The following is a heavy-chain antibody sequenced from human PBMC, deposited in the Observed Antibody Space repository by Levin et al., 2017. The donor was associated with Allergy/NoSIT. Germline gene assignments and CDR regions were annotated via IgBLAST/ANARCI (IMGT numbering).Heavy chain of an antibody. D-gene: IGHD2-2*01. Sequence: LSLTCAASGFPFRSYSMNWVRQAPGKGLEWVSSISSSSSYIYYADSVKGRFTISRDNANNSLYLQMNSLRAEDTAVYYCARDEYCSSTSCDHPDDYWGQGTLVTVSS. CDR2: ISSSSSYI. CDR1: GFPFRSYS. J-gene: IGHJ4*02. CDR3: ARDEYCSSTSCDHPDDY. V-gene: IGHV3-21*01.